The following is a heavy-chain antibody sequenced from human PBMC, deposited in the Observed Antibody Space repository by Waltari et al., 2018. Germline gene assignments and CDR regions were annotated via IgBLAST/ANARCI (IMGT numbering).Heavy chain of an antibody. CDR2: IYSDGTT. D-gene: IGHD1-7*01. CDR1: GFSVSSHY. CDR3: AREAGTTGSEFFDS. J-gene: IGHJ4*02. V-gene: IGHV3-53*01. Sequence: DVQLVESGGGLIQPGGSLRLSCAASGFSVSSHYMGWVRQAPGKGREWVSVIYSDGTTYYGDSLRGRFTISRDKSKNTLYLYMSSLRVEDTAVYYCAREAGTTGSEFFDSWGQGTLVTVSS.